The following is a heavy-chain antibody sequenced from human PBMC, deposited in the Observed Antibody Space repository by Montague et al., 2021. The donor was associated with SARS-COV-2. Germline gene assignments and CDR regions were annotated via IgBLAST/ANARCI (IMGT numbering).Heavy chain of an antibody. V-gene: IGHV3-48*03. CDR3: APREWELGAFDI. Sequence: SLRLSCAASGFTFSSYEMNWVRQAPGKELEWVSYISSSGSTIYYADSVKGRFTISRDNAKNSLYLQMNSLRAEDTAVYYCAPREWELGAFDIWGQGTMVTVSS. CDR1: GFTFSSYE. D-gene: IGHD1-26*01. J-gene: IGHJ3*02. CDR2: ISSSGSTI.